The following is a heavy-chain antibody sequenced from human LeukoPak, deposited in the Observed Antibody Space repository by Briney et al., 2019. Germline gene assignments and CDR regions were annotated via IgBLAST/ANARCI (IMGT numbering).Heavy chain of an antibody. Sequence: GASVKVSCKASGYTFTGYYMHWVRQAPGQGLEWMGWINPNSGGTNYAQKFQGRVTMTRDTSISTAYMELSRLRSDDTAVYYCARELATMIVVPYFDYWGQGTLVTVSS. CDR3: ARELATMIVVPYFDY. V-gene: IGHV1-2*02. CDR2: INPNSGGT. J-gene: IGHJ4*02. D-gene: IGHD3-22*01. CDR1: GYTFTGYY.